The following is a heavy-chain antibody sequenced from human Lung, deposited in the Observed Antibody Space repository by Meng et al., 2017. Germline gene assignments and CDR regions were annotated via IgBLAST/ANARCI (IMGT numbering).Heavy chain of an antibody. CDR1: GGSFSDYY. CDR2: NNHSGST. D-gene: IGHD4-11*01. V-gene: IGHV4-34*01. J-gene: IGHJ4*02. Sequence: QVQLKRWGAGLLKPSETLSLTSVVSGGSFSDYYWSWIRHPPGKGLEWIGKNNHSGSTNYNPSLESRATISVDTSQHNLSLKLSSVTAADSAVYYCARGPTTMAHDFDYWGQGTLVTVSS. CDR3: ARGPTTMAHDFDY.